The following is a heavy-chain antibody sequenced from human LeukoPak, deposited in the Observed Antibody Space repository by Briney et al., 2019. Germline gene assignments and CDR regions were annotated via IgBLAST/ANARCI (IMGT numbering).Heavy chain of an antibody. D-gene: IGHD6-13*01. CDR3: AKSKGYSSSWYFDY. Sequence: GGSLRLPCAASGFTFSSYAMSWVRQAPGRGLEWVSAISGSGGSTYYADSVKGRFTISRDNSKNTLYLQMNSLRAEDTAVYYCAKSKGYSSSWYFDYWGQGTLVTVSS. CDR2: ISGSGGST. CDR1: GFTFSSYA. J-gene: IGHJ4*02. V-gene: IGHV3-23*01.